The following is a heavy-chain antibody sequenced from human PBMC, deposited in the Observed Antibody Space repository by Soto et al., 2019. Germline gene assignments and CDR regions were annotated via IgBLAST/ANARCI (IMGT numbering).Heavy chain of an antibody. D-gene: IGHD2-2*01. J-gene: IGHJ6*03. V-gene: IGHV4-34*01. CDR2: INHSGST. CDR1: GGXFSGYY. Sequence: SETLSLTCAVYGGXFSGYYWSWIRQPPGKGLEWIGEINHSGSTNYNPSLKSRVTISVDTSKNQFSLKLSSVTAADTAVYYCARGGPYCSSTSCYAGGYYYYYMDVWGKGTTVTVSS. CDR3: ARGGPYCSSTSCYAGGYYYYYMDV.